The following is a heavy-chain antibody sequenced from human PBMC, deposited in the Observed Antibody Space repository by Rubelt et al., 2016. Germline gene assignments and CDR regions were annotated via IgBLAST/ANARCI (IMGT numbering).Heavy chain of an antibody. J-gene: IGHJ4*02. CDR2: IKQDGSEK. V-gene: IGHV3-7*01. D-gene: IGHD3-22*01. CDR1: GFTFSSYA. Sequence: SLRLSCAASGFTFSSYAMHWVRQAPGKGLEWVANIKQDGSEKYYVDSVKGRFTISRDNAKNSLYLQMNSLRAEDTAVYYCASDFYYNSSNYYGGLDYWGQGILVTVSS. CDR3: ASDFYYNSSNYYGGLDY.